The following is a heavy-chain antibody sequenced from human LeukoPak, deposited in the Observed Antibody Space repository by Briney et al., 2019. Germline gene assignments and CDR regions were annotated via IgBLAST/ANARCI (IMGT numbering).Heavy chain of an antibody. D-gene: IGHD2-15*01. CDR2: INPNSGGT. Sequence: GASVKVSCKASGYTFTAYYIHWVRQAPGQGLEWMGWINPNSGGTNYAQKFHGRVTMTRDTSITTAYMELSRLISDDTAVYYCAKLLGYCSGGNCYKAFDIWGQGTMVTVSS. J-gene: IGHJ3*02. V-gene: IGHV1-2*02. CDR3: AKLLGYCSGGNCYKAFDI. CDR1: GYTFTAYY.